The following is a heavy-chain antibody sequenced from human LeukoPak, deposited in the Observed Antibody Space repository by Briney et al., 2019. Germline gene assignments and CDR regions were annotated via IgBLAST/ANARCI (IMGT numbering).Heavy chain of an antibody. CDR3: ARDREDAFDI. CDR2: IYYSGST. CDR1: GGSISSYY. V-gene: IGHV4-59*01. D-gene: IGHD1-26*01. Sequence: SETLSLTCTVSGGSISSYYWSWIRQPPGKGLVWIGYIYYSGSTNYNPSLKRRVTISVDTSKNQFSLKLSSVTAADTAVYYCARDREDAFDIWGQGTMVTVSS. J-gene: IGHJ3*02.